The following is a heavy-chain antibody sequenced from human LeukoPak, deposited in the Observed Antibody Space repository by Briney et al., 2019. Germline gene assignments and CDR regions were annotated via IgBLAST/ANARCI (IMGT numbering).Heavy chain of an antibody. CDR3: AKAGLWFGELADY. Sequence: GGSLRLSCAASGFTFSSYAMSWVRQAPGKGLEWVSAISGSGGSTYYADSVKGRFAISRDNSKNTLYLQTNSLRAEDTAVYYCAKAGLWFGELADYWGQGTLVTVSS. J-gene: IGHJ4*02. D-gene: IGHD3-10*01. V-gene: IGHV3-23*01. CDR2: ISGSGGST. CDR1: GFTFSSYA.